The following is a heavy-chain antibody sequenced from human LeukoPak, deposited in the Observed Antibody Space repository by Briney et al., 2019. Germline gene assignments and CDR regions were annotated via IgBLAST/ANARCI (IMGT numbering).Heavy chain of an antibody. D-gene: IGHD3-9*01. J-gene: IGHJ4*02. CDR3: AKSTEGDYDILTGYYGAVGY. CDR2: ISGSGGST. V-gene: IGHV3-23*01. Sequence: GGSLRLSCAASGFTFSSYAMHWVRQAPGKGLEWVSAISGSGGSTYYADSVKGRFTISRDNSKNTLYLQMNSLRAEDTAVYYCAKSTEGDYDILTGYYGAVGYWGQGTLVTVSS. CDR1: GFTFSSYA.